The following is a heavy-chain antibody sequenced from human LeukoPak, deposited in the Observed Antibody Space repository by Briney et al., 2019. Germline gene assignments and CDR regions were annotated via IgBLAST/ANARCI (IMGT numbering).Heavy chain of an antibody. D-gene: IGHD2-15*01. J-gene: IGHJ6*03. CDR1: GGSISSSSYY. CDR2: IYYSGST. Sequence: SETLSLTCTVSGGSISSSSYYWGWIRQPPGKGLEWIGSIYYSGSTYYNPSLKSRVTISVDTSKNQFSLKLSSVTAADTAVYYCARDVVGAPTTSFYYYYYMDVWGKGTTVTVSS. V-gene: IGHV4-39*07. CDR3: ARDVVGAPTTSFYYYYYMDV.